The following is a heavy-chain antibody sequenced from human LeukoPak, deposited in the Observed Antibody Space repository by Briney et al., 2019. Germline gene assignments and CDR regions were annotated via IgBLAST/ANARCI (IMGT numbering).Heavy chain of an antibody. J-gene: IGHJ6*02. Sequence: GASVNVSFKPTGYSLTAYWIHWVRQAPGQGLEWLGLINPNSGSTNYVQQSLGRVTMTRDTSISTAYLELIRLRSDDTAVYYCGLTVTYSYRMDVWGQGTTVTVSS. V-gene: IGHV1-2*02. CDR1: GYSLTAYW. CDR3: GLTVTYSYRMDV. CDR2: INPNSGST. D-gene: IGHD4-17*01.